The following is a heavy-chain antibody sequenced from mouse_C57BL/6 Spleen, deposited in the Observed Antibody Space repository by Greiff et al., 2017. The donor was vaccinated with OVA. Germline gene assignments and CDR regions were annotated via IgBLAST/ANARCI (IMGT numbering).Heavy chain of an antibody. J-gene: IGHJ4*01. V-gene: IGHV1-54*01. CDR2: INPGSGGT. CDR1: GYAFTNYL. CDR3: ARDLPYAMDY. Sequence: QVHVKQSGAELVRPGTSVKVSCKASGYAFTNYLIAWVKQRPGQGLEWIGVINPGSGGTNYNEKFKGKATLTADKSSSTAYMQLSSLTSEDTAVYFCARDLPYAMDYWGQGTSVTVSS.